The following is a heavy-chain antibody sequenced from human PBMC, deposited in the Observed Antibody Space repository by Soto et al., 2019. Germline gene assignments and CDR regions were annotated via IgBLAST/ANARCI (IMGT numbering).Heavy chain of an antibody. CDR3: ARDTYANFDY. J-gene: IGHJ4*02. D-gene: IGHD2-8*01. CDR1: GYTFTAYY. Sequence: ASVKVSCKASGYTFTAYYMHWVRQAPGQGLEGMGWINPWNGTTMFAQKFQGRVTMTRDTSISRAYMELSGLRSDVTAMYYCARDTYANFDYWGQGTLVTVPQ. V-gene: IGHV1-2*02. CDR2: INPWNGTT.